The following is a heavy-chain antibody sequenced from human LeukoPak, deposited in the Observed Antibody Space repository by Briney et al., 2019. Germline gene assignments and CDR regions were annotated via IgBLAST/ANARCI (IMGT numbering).Heavy chain of an antibody. D-gene: IGHD3-16*02. V-gene: IGHV3-74*01. CDR2: INSDGSST. CDR1: GFTFSRSW. CDR3: AKDYMITFGGVIVMFDY. Sequence: GGSLRLSCAASGFTFSRSWMHWVRQAPGKGLVWVSRINSDGSSTTYADSVKGRFTISRDNSKNTLYLQMNSLRAEDTAVYYCAKDYMITFGGVIVMFDYWGQGTLVTVSS. J-gene: IGHJ4*02.